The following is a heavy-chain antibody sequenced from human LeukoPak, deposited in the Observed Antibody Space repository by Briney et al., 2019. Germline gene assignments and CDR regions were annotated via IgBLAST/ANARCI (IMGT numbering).Heavy chain of an antibody. CDR3: VRQFAS. J-gene: IGHJ5*01. Sequence: PGGSLRLSCAASGFTFGDHIMNWVRQLPGKRLEWVAYVSGSGSTVYYADSVKGRFTVSRDNGKSSLYLQMNSLRVEDTALYYCVRQFASWGQGTQVTVSS. V-gene: IGHV3-48*01. CDR1: GFTFGDHI. CDR2: VSGSGSTV.